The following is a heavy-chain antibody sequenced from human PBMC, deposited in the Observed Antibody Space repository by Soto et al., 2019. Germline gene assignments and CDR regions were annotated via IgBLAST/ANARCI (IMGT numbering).Heavy chain of an antibody. D-gene: IGHD3-9*01. V-gene: IGHV1-2*02. CDR1: GYTFTGYY. J-gene: IGHJ4*02. CDR3: ARDFGYDILTGYYDKGFFDY. Sequence: ASVKVSCKASGYTFTGYYMHWLREAAGQGLEWMGWINPNSGGTNYAQKFQGRVTMTRDTSISTAYMELSRLRSDDTAVYYCARDFGYDILTGYYDKGFFDYWGQGTLVTVSS. CDR2: INPNSGGT.